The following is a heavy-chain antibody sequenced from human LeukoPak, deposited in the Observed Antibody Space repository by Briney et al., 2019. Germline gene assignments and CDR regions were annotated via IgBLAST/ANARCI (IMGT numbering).Heavy chain of an antibody. J-gene: IGHJ6*02. CDR3: ARRSHCEGGSRPPV. V-gene: IGHV4-39*01. CDR2: IYYNGAT. CDR1: GDSITSSYYY. Sequence: SETLSLTCTVSGDSITSSYYYWVWIRQPPGKGLEWIGSIYYNGATYSNPSLQSRVTISSDTSGNQFSLRLSFVTATDTAVYYCARRSHCEGGSRPPVWGQGTTVTVSS. D-gene: IGHD2-15*01.